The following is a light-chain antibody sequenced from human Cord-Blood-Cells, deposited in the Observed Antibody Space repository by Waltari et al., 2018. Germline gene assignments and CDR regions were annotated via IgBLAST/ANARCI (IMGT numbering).Light chain of an antibody. V-gene: IGLV3-1*01. Sequence: SYELTQPPSVSVSPGQTASITCPGDNLGDKYACWYQTKPGQSPVLVIYQDSKRPSGILERFSGSNAGNTATLTISGTQAMDEAGYYCQAWDSSTYVFGTGTKVTVL. CDR3: QAWDSSTYV. CDR1: NLGDKY. J-gene: IGLJ1*01. CDR2: QDS.